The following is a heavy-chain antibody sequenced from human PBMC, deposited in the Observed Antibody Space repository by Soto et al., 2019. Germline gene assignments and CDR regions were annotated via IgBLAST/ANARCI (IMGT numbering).Heavy chain of an antibody. D-gene: IGHD4-4*01. V-gene: IGHV4-61*01. CDR2: IYHSGST. CDR1: VGSVSRGSYY. J-gene: IGHJ4*02. Sequence: SETLSLTCTVSVGSVSRGSYYWNWIRQPPGKGLEWIGSIYHSGSTDYNPSLKSRVAISVDTSQNQFSLKLGSVTAADTAVYYCATVSLQLTTMDYWGQGALVTVSS. CDR3: ATVSLQLTTMDY.